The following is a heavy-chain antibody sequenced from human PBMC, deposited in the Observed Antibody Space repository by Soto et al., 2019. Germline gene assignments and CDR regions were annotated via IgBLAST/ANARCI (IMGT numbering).Heavy chain of an antibody. CDR1: GFTFSSYA. CDR2: ISGNGATT. V-gene: IGHV3-23*01. J-gene: IGHJ4*02. D-gene: IGHD1-1*01. CDR3: MEGLWRGLDY. Sequence: EVQLLESGGGLVQPGGSLRLSCAASGFTFSSYAMSWVRQAPGRGLEWVSGISGNGATTFYADSVKGRFTISRDNSKNTLHLHMNSLRPEDTAMYYCMEGLWRGLDYWGQGTLVTVSS.